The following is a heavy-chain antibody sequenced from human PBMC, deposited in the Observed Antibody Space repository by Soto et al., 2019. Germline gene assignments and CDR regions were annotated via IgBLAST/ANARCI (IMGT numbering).Heavy chain of an antibody. Sequence: QVQLVQSGAEVEKPRASVKVSCEASAYSFTSYAIHWVRQAPGQRLEWMGWLNTGNGNTKYSHKFQARLTITGDTYANTAYMELSSLKSEDTAVYYCARGLTAQEDYYYYMDVWGKGTTVTVSS. J-gene: IGHJ6*03. D-gene: IGHD3-16*01. CDR1: AYSFTSYA. CDR3: ARGLTAQEDYYYYMDV. CDR2: LNTGNGNT. V-gene: IGHV1-3*04.